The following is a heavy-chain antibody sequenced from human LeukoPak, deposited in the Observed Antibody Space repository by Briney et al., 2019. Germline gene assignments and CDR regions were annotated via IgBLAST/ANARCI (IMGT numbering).Heavy chain of an antibody. D-gene: IGHD6-6*01. CDR3: ARVCSSSSGGYYYYMDV. CDR1: GGSISSSTYY. Sequence: PSETLSLTCTVSGGSISSSTYYWGWIRQPPGKGLEWIGSIHYSGSTYYNASLKSRVTISVDTSKNQFSLKLSSVTAADTAVYYCARVCSSSSGGYYYYMDVWGNGTAVTVSS. J-gene: IGHJ6*03. V-gene: IGHV4-39*07. CDR2: IHYSGST.